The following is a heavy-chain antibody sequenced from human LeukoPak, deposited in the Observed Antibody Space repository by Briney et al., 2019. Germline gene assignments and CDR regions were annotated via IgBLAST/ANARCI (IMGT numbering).Heavy chain of an antibody. CDR3: AKASDSSGYYYMDV. J-gene: IGHJ6*03. Sequence: GGSLRLSCAASGFTFSSYTMTWVRQAPGKGLEWVSGISGRGGSTYYADSVKGRFTISRGNSKNTLYLQMNSLRAEDTAVYYCAKASDSSGYYYMDVWGKGTTVTVSS. D-gene: IGHD3-22*01. CDR1: GFTFSSYT. V-gene: IGHV3-23*01. CDR2: ISGRGGST.